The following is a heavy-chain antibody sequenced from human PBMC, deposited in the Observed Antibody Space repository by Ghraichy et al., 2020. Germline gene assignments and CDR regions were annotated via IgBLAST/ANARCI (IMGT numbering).Heavy chain of an antibody. V-gene: IGHV3-33*01. CDR1: GFTFSSYG. CDR3: ARDGGSGWAPDDY. J-gene: IGHJ4*02. CDR2: IWYDGSNK. Sequence: GGSLRLSCAASGFTFSSYGMHWVRQAPGKGLEWVAVIWYDGSNKYYADSVKGRFTISRDNSKNTLYLQMNSLRAEDTAVYYCARDGGSGWAPDDYWGQGTLVTVSS. D-gene: IGHD6-19*01.